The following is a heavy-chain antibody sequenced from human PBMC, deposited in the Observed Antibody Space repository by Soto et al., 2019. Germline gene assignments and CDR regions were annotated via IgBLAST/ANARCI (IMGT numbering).Heavy chain of an antibody. Sequence: GGSLRLSCVASGFTFSSYDMNWVRQAPGKGPEWVSHISGSGTTIYYADSVRGRFTISRDNAKNSLYLQMNSLRAEDRAIYYCARGYTGGWSRGGYFAYWGQGTLVTVSA. CDR1: GFTFSSYD. CDR3: ARGYTGGWSRGGYFAY. CDR2: ISGSGTTI. D-gene: IGHD6-19*01. V-gene: IGHV3-48*03. J-gene: IGHJ4*02.